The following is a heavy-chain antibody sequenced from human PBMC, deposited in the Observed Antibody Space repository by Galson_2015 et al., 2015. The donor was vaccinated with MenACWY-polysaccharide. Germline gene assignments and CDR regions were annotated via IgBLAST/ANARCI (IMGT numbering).Heavy chain of an antibody. V-gene: IGHV3-33*05. CDR2: IQYDGSIK. J-gene: IGHJ3*02. Sequence: SLRLSCAASGFNFRGSGMHWVRQAPGKGLEWVALIQYDGSIKVYADSVKGRFTISRDNSKNTLFLEMNSLRAEDTAVYFCAREGSRIVFHAFDIWGQGTMVIV. D-gene: IGHD6-13*01. CDR1: GFNFRGSG. CDR3: AREGSRIVFHAFDI.